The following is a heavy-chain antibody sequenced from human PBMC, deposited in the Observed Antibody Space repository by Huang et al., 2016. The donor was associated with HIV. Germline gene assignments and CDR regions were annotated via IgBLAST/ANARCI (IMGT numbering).Heavy chain of an antibody. V-gene: IGHV1-69*01. CDR2: IIPLFRAP. J-gene: IGHJ4*02. D-gene: IGHD3-16*01. Sequence: QVQLEQSGPAVRKPGSSVKVSCQASGGSFSDQIISWVRQAPGQRFEWMGGIIPLFRAPAYAQEFKGRVTMTADESTVTIYMELNSLTSEDTAVYYCAMSLRYQYDSRSYWGRYFDYWGQGTLVTVSS. CDR1: GGSFSDQI. CDR3: AMSLRYQYDSRSYWGRYFDY.